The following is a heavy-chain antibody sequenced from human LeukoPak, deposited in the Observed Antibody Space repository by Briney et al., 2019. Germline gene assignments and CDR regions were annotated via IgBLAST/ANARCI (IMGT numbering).Heavy chain of an antibody. J-gene: IGHJ3*02. CDR2: KYYSGRT. D-gene: IGHD5-18*01. CDR3: ARGGYTYGFDAFVI. V-gene: IGHV4-59*01. CDR1: GASISSYY. Sequence: SETLSLTCTVPGASISSYYWSWIRQPPGKGLEWIGYKYYSGRTNYNPSLKSRVTISVDTSKNQFSLKLSSVTAADTAAYYCARGGYTYGFDAFVIWGQGTMVTVSS.